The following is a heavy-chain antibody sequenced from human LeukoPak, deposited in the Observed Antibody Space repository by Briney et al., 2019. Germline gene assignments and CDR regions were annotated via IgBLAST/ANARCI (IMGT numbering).Heavy chain of an antibody. V-gene: IGHV3-7*03. CDR2: IKTDGGEK. D-gene: IGHD3-9*01. CDR1: GFTFSSYW. Sequence: GGSLRPSCEASGFTFSSYWMSWVRQAPGKGLEWVANIKTDGGEKYYVDSVKGRFTISRDNAKNSLYLQMNSLRAEDTAVYYCARDYTGYFPWGQGTLVIVSS. CDR3: ARDYTGYFP. J-gene: IGHJ5*02.